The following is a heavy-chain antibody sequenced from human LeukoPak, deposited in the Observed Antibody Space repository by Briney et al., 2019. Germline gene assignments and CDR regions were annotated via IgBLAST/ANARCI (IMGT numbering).Heavy chain of an antibody. Sequence: SETLSLTCAVYGGSFSGYYWCWIRQPPGKGLEWIGEINHSGSTNYNPSLKSRVTISVDTSKNQFSLKLSSVTAADTAVYYCARKPNWNYASLKPFDYWGQGTLVTVSS. CDR2: INHSGST. J-gene: IGHJ4*02. CDR3: ARKPNWNYASLKPFDY. CDR1: GGSFSGYY. D-gene: IGHD1-7*01. V-gene: IGHV4-34*01.